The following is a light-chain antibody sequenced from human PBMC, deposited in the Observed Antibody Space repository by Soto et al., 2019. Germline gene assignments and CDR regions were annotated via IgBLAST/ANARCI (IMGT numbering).Light chain of an antibody. J-gene: IGKJ4*01. CDR1: QGINSW. V-gene: IGKV1D-12*01. Sequence: DIQMTQSPSSVSASVGDRVTVTCRASQGINSWLVWYQQKPGKAPKLLIYGASSLQSGVPSRFSGSGSGTDFTLTISSLQPEDFVTYYCQQANSFPSTFGGGTKVEIK. CDR2: GAS. CDR3: QQANSFPST.